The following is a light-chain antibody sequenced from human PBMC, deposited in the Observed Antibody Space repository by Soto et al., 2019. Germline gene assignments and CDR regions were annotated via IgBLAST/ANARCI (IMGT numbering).Light chain of an antibody. CDR3: QQSYSTPRT. Sequence: DNQITQCPSSLSASVGDRVTITCRASQSISSYLNWYQQKPGKAPKLQIYAASSLQSGVPSRFSGSGSGTDFTLTISSLQPEDFATYYCQQSYSTPRTFGQGTKVDIK. CDR1: QSISSY. V-gene: IGKV1-39*01. J-gene: IGKJ1*01. CDR2: AAS.